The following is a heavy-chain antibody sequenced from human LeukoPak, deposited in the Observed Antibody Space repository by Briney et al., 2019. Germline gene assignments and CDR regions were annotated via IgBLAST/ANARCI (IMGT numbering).Heavy chain of an antibody. CDR3: ASNHAGYCSSTSCYGSRYYYYYMDV. V-gene: IGHV1-69*02. CDR2: IIPILGIA. Sequence: KVSCKXSGGTFSSYTISWVRQAPGQGLEWMGRIIPILGIANYSQKFQGRVTITADKSTSTAYMELSSLRSEDTAVYYCASNHAGYCSSTSCYGSRYYYYYMDVWGKGTTVTVSS. D-gene: IGHD2-2*01. J-gene: IGHJ6*03. CDR1: GGTFSSYT.